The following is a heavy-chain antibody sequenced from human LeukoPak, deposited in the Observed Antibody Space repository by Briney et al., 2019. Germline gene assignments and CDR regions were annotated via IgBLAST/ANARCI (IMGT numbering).Heavy chain of an antibody. V-gene: IGHV1-2*02. CDR2: INPNSGDT. CDR1: GYTFTGYY. J-gene: IGHJ4*02. Sequence: ASVKLSCTASGYTFTGYYLHWVRQAPGQGLEWMSWINPNSGDTSYAQKFQGRFTLTRDTSTTTAYMELTRLTSDDTAVYYCARGNPFDYWGQGTLVTVSS. CDR3: ARGNPFDY.